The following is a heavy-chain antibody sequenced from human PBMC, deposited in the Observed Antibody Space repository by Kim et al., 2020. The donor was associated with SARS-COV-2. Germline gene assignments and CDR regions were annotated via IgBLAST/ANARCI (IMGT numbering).Heavy chain of an antibody. CDR2: IYYSGST. V-gene: IGHV4-39*01. D-gene: IGHD1-26*01. CDR1: GGSISSSSYY. Sequence: SETLSLTCTVSGGSISSSSYYWGWIRQPPGKGLEWIGSIYYSGSTYYIPSLKSRVTISVDTSKNQFSLKLSSVTAADTAVYYCARHAVATGHYYFDYWGQGTLVTVSS. J-gene: IGHJ4*02. CDR3: ARHAVATGHYYFDY.